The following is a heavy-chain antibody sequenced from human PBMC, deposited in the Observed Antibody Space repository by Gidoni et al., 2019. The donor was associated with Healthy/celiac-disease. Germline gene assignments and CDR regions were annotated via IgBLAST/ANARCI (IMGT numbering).Heavy chain of an antibody. CDR2: IKSKTDGGTT. Sequence: EVQLVESGGGLVKPGGSLRLSCAASGFTFSNAWIHWVRQAPGKGLEWVGRIKSKTDGGTTDYAATVKGRFTISRDDSKNTLYLQMNSLKTEDTAVYYCFALTYCGGDCYSLPRYYGMDVWGQGTTVTVSS. D-gene: IGHD2-21*02. V-gene: IGHV3-15*07. CDR3: FALTYCGGDCYSLPRYYGMDV. CDR1: GFTFSNAW. J-gene: IGHJ6*02.